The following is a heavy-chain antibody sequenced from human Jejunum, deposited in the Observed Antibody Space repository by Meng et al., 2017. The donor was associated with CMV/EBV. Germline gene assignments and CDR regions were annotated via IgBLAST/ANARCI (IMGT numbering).Heavy chain of an antibody. CDR2: INHSGST. V-gene: IGHV4-34*01. D-gene: IGHD3-10*01. Sequence: QVQLQQWGAGLLKPSEPLSLTCAVYGGSFSGYYWNWIRQSPGKGLEWIGEINHSGSTNYNPSLKSRVTISVDTSKNQFSLKLSSVTAADTAVYYCAVGYGSGSNNWFDPWGQGTLVTVSS. CDR1: GGSFSGYY. J-gene: IGHJ5*02. CDR3: AVGYGSGSNNWFDP.